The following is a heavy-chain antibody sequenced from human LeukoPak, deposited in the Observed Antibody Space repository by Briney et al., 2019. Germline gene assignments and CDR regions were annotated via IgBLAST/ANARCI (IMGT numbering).Heavy chain of an antibody. CDR3: ARDQRDIVVIPTATDAFDI. J-gene: IGHJ3*02. D-gene: IGHD2-2*01. Sequence: GRSLRLSCAASGFTFSSYSMNWVRQAPGKGLEWVSYISSSSITIYYADSVKGRFTISRDNAKNSLYLQMNSLRVEDTAVYYCARDQRDIVVIPTATDAFDIWGQGTMVTVSS. CDR2: ISSSSITI. CDR1: GFTFSSYS. V-gene: IGHV3-48*01.